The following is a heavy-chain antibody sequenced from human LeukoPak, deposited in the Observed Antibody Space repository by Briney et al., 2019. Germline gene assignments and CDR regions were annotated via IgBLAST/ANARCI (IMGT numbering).Heavy chain of an antibody. V-gene: IGHV4-4*02. D-gene: IGHD6-19*01. CDR1: GGSISSSNW. CDR3: ARGARLGIAVAGTRRAFDI. J-gene: IGHJ3*02. Sequence: SGTLSLTRAVSGGSISSSNWWSWVRQPPGKGLEWIGEIYHSGSTNYNPSLKSRVTISVDKSKNQFSLKLSSVTAADTAVYYCARGARLGIAVAGTRRAFDIWGQGTMVTVSS. CDR2: IYHSGST.